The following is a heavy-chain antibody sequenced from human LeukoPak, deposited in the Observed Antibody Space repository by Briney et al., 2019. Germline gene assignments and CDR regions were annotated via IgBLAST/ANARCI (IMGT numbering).Heavy chain of an antibody. CDR3: ARDLYGDYLGMDV. Sequence: ASVKVSCKASGGTFSSYAISWVRQAPGQGLEWMGRIIPILGIANYAQKFQGRVTITADKSTSTAYMELSSLRSEDTAVYYCARDLYGDYLGMDVWGQGTTVTVSS. J-gene: IGHJ6*02. V-gene: IGHV1-69*04. D-gene: IGHD4-17*01. CDR1: GGTFSSYA. CDR2: IIPILGIA.